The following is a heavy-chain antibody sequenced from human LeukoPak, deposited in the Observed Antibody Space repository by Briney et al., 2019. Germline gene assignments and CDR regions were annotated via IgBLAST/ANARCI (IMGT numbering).Heavy chain of an antibody. Sequence: SETLSLTCTVSGGSISSGGYYWSWIRQHPGKGLEWIGYIYYSGSTYYNPSLKSRVTISVDTSKNQFSLKLSSVTAADTAVYYCAGIAVAGKGVFDYWGQGTLVTVSS. D-gene: IGHD6-19*01. J-gene: IGHJ4*02. V-gene: IGHV4-31*03. CDR3: AGIAVAGKGVFDY. CDR2: IYYSGST. CDR1: GGSISSGGYY.